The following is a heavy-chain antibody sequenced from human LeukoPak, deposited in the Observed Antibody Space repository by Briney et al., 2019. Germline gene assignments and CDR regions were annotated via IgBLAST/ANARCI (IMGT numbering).Heavy chain of an antibody. V-gene: IGHV1-18*01. CDR1: GGTFSSYA. J-gene: IGHJ6*03. CDR2: ISAYNGNT. Sequence: ASVKVSCKASGGTFSSYAISWVRQAPGQGLEWMGWISAYNGNTNYAQKLQGRVTMTTDTSTSTAYMELRSLRSDDTAVYYCARVPDPNYYYYYYMDVWGKGTTVTVSS. CDR3: ARVPDPNYYYYYYMDV.